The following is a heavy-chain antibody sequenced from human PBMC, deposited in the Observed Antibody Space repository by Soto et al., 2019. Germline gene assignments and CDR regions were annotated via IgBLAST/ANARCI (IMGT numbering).Heavy chain of an antibody. CDR2: ISSSGSTI. Sequence: QVQLVESGGGLVKPGGSLRLSCAASGFTFSDYYMSWIRQAPGKGLEWVSYISSSGSTIYYADSVKGRFTISRDNANNSLYLQMNSLRAEDTAVYYCARAVAGTSAYYYHFYYMDVWGKGPTVTVSS. J-gene: IGHJ6*03. CDR3: ARAVAGTSAYYYHFYYMDV. CDR1: GFTFSDYY. D-gene: IGHD6-19*01. V-gene: IGHV3-11*01.